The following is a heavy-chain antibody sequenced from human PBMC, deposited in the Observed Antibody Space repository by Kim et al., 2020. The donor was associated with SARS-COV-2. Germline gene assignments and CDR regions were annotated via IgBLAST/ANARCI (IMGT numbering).Heavy chain of an antibody. V-gene: IGHV6-1*01. Sequence: SQTLSLTCAISGDSVSSNSVAWNWIRQSPSRGLEWLGRTYYRSKWYNDYAVSVESRITINPDTSNNQFSLHLNSVTPEDTAVYYCAREAQAVRNWFDPWGQGTLVIVSS. D-gene: IGHD6-19*01. CDR3: AREAQAVRNWFDP. CDR2: TYYRSKWYN. CDR1: GDSVSSNSVA. J-gene: IGHJ5*02.